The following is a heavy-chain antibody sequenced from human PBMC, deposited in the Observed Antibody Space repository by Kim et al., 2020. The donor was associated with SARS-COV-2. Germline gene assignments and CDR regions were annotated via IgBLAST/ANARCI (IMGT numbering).Heavy chain of an antibody. CDR2: ISSSSGST. D-gene: IGHD3-10*01. V-gene: IGHV3-11*03. CDR1: GFTFSDYD. Sequence: GGSLRLSCAASGFTFSDYDMSWVRQAPGKGLEWVADISSSSGSTNYADSVKGRFTISRDNAKNTLYLQMNSLRAEDTAVYYCARVTGSTRDSFDIWGQGTMVTVSS. CDR3: ARVTGSTRDSFDI. J-gene: IGHJ3*02.